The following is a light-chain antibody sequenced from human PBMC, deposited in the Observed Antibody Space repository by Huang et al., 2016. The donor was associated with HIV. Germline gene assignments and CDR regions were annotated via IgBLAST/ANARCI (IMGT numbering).Light chain of an antibody. Sequence: DIQMTQSPSSLSASVGDRVTITCRASQSISSYLNWYQQKPGTAPKVLIYAATSLQSGVPSRFSGSGAGTDFTLTINSLQPEDSATYYCQQTYITPLTFGQGTKLEIK. CDR3: QQTYITPLT. V-gene: IGKV1-39*01. CDR2: AAT. J-gene: IGKJ2*01. CDR1: QSISSY.